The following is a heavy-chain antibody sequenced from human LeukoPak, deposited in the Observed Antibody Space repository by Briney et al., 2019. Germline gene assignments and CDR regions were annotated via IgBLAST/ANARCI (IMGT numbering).Heavy chain of an antibody. CDR1: GDSISSGGYY. V-gene: IGHV4-31*03. Sequence: SETLSLTCTVSGDSISSGGYYWSWIRQHPGKGLEWIGYIYFSGATFYNPSLKSRITISLDTSKQRFSLELKSLTAADTAVYYCAREKSVETGFSYVQYWGPGTLVTVSS. J-gene: IGHJ4*02. D-gene: IGHD1-14*01. CDR3: AREKSVETGFSYVQY. CDR2: IYFSGAT.